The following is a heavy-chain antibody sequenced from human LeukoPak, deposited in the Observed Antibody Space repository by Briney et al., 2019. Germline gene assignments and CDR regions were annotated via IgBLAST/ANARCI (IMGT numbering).Heavy chain of an antibody. Sequence: PGVSLRLSCAASEFTFSSYEMNWVRQAPAKGLEWVSYISSTGGTTYYADSVKGRFVISRDNAKNSLYLQMNSLRADDTAIYYCARVPRSARIPIFRWGQGTLVTVSS. V-gene: IGHV3-48*03. J-gene: IGHJ4*02. D-gene: IGHD3-3*01. CDR2: ISSTGGTT. CDR3: ARVPRSARIPIFR. CDR1: EFTFSSYE.